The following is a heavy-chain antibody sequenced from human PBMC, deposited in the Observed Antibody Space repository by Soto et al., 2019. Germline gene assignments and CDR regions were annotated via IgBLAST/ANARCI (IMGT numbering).Heavy chain of an antibody. V-gene: IGHV1-46*01. Sequence: QVQLVQSGAEVKKPGASVKVSCRTSGYTFTHYYIHWVRQAPGQGLEWLGIINPASGSTNYAQEFQGRVTLMRDTSTTTVYMELSGLSAEDTAIFYCARDLAAGDHWGQGTLVTVSS. J-gene: IGHJ4*02. CDR2: INPASGST. CDR3: ARDLAAGDH. D-gene: IGHD6-13*01. CDR1: GYTFTHYY.